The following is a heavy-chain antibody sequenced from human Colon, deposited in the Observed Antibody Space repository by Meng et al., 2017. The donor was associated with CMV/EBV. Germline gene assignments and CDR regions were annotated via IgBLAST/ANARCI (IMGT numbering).Heavy chain of an antibody. V-gene: IGHV1-2*02. D-gene: IGHD6-13*01. Sequence: ASVKVSCKASGYTFIGYYMHWVRQAPGQGLEWMGWINPNSGVTNYAQNFQGRVTMTRDTSINTVYMDLSRLTSDDTAVYYCARLAPDSSSWFDAFDIWGQGTMVTVSS. CDR2: INPNSGVT. CDR3: ARLAPDSSSWFDAFDI. CDR1: GYTFIGYY. J-gene: IGHJ3*02.